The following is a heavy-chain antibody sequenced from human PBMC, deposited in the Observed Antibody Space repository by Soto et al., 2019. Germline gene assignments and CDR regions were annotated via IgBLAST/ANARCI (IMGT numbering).Heavy chain of an antibody. Sequence: SETLSLTCTVSGGSISSYYWSWIRQPAGKGLEWIGRIYSTGSTNYNPSLKSRVTMSVDTSKNQFSLKLSSVTAADTAVYYCARDGGGQSCSSTSCYLGWFDPWGQGTLVTVSS. CDR2: IYSTGST. V-gene: IGHV4-4*07. CDR1: GGSISSYY. CDR3: ARDGGGQSCSSTSCYLGWFDP. J-gene: IGHJ5*02. D-gene: IGHD2-2*01.